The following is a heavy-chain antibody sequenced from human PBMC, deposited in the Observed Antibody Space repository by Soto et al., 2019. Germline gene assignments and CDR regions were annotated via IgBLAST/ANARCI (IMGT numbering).Heavy chain of an antibody. V-gene: IGHV3-43*01. Sequence: DVQLVESGGVVVQPGGSLRLSCAASGFTFDDYTMHWVRQAPGKGLEWVSLISWDGGSTYYADSVKGRFTISRDNSKNSLYLQMNSLRTEGTALYYCAKDLEGSGWSQWFDPWGQGTLVTVSS. J-gene: IGHJ5*02. D-gene: IGHD6-19*01. CDR3: AKDLEGSGWSQWFDP. CDR2: ISWDGGST. CDR1: GFTFDDYT.